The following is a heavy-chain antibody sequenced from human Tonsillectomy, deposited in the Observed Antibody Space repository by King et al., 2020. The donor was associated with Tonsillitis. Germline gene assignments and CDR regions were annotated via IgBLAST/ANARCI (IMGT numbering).Heavy chain of an antibody. CDR3: ARYQWERRYFDY. Sequence: VTLQESGPALVKPPQTLTLTCTFSGFSLSTSGMCVSWIRQPPGKALEWLALIDWDDDKYYSTSLKTRLTISKDTSKNQVVLTMTNMDPVDTATYYCARYQWERRYFDYWGQGTLVTVSS. V-gene: IGHV2-70*01. D-gene: IGHD1-26*01. CDR2: IDWDDDK. CDR1: GFSLSTSGMC. J-gene: IGHJ4*02.